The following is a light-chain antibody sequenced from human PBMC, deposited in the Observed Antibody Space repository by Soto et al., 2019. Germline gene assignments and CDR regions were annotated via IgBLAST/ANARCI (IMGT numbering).Light chain of an antibody. CDR2: GAS. V-gene: IGKV3-20*01. Sequence: EIVLTQSPGTLSLSPGEMATLFFSASQSVISANFAWYQQKPGQAPRLLIYGASSRATGIPDRFSGSGSGTDFTLTISRLEPEDFAVYYCHQYDSWTFGQGTKVDIK. CDR3: HQYDSWT. J-gene: IGKJ1*01. CDR1: QSVISAN.